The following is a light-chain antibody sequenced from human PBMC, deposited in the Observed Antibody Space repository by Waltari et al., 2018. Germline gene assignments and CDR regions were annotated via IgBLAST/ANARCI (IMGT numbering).Light chain of an antibody. CDR1: TSNIGAGHD. J-gene: IGLJ2*01. V-gene: IGLV1-40*01. Sequence: QSVLTQPPSVSGTPGRRVTISCSGSTSNIGAGHDVHWYQHLPGTAPKLLIYGNNNRPSGVPDRFSGSKSGTSASLAITGLQADDEADYFCQSFDNMLSGGVVFGGGTKLAVL. CDR2: GNN. CDR3: QSFDNMLSGGVV.